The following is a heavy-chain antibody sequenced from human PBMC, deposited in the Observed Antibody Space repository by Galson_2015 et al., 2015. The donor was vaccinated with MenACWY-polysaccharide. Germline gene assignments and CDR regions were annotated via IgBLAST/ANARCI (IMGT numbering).Heavy chain of an antibody. CDR2: INHDTTGK. D-gene: IGHD6-6*01. CDR1: GFTFSSYW. J-gene: IGHJ4*02. CDR3: SRVGDASSSSDY. Sequence: SLRLSCAASGFTFSSYWMSWVRQAPGKGLEWVANINHDTTGKYSVDSIQGRFTISIDNAKYSQYVHMNSMRGEDAAVYYYSRVGDASSSSDYWGQGTLVTVSS. V-gene: IGHV3-7*01.